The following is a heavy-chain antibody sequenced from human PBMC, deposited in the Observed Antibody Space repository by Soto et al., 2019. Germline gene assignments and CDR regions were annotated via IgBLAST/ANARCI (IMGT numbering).Heavy chain of an antibody. CDR3: ARDLRGCSGGTCYSTYHNGMDV. J-gene: IGHJ6*02. Sequence: QVQLVESGGGVVQPGRSLRLSCAASGFTFSSYGIHWVRQAPGKGLEWVAVISYDGSEKYYADSVKGRFTISRDNSKNTLFLQMSSLRPDDTAVYYCARDLRGCSGGTCYSTYHNGMDVWGQGTTVTVSS. D-gene: IGHD2-15*01. CDR2: ISYDGSEK. V-gene: IGHV3-30-3*01. CDR1: GFTFSSYG.